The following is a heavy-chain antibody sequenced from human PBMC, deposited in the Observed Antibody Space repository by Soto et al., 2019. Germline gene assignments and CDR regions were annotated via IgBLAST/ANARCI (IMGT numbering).Heavy chain of an antibody. D-gene: IGHD2-2*01. CDR2: IYYSGST. CDR1: GGSLSRYY. V-gene: IGHV4-59*08. Sequence: SETLSLTFTVSGGSLSRYYWSWIRQPPGKGLEWIGYIYYSGSTNYTPSLKSRVTISVDTSKNQFSLKLSSVTAADTAVYYCARQVDSDYYFDYWGQGTLVTVSS. J-gene: IGHJ4*02. CDR3: ARQVDSDYYFDY.